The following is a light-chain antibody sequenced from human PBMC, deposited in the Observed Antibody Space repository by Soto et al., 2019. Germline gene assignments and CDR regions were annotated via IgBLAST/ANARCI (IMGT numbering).Light chain of an antibody. CDR3: HQRQSWPRT. Sequence: EIVLTQSPGTLSLSPGERATLSCRASQSVSNNLAWYQQKSGQSPRLLIYGASTRATGIPARFSGSGSETDFTLTISDVEPEDFAVYYCHQRQSWPRTFGQGTKVDIK. V-gene: IGKV3-11*01. CDR1: QSVSNN. CDR2: GAS. J-gene: IGKJ1*01.